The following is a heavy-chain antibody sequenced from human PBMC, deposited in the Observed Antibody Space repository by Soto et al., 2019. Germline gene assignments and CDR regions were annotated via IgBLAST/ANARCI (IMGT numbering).Heavy chain of an antibody. V-gene: IGHV3-23*01. D-gene: IGHD3-10*01. CDR2: ISGSGGST. J-gene: IGHJ5*02. Sequence: PGGSLRLSCAASGFTFSSYAMSWVRQAPGKGLEWVSAISGSGGSTYYADSVKGRFTISRDNSKNTLYLQMNSLRAEDTAVYYCAKVASNGELLLLYWFDPWGQGTLVTVSS. CDR1: GFTFSSYA. CDR3: AKVASNGELLLLYWFDP.